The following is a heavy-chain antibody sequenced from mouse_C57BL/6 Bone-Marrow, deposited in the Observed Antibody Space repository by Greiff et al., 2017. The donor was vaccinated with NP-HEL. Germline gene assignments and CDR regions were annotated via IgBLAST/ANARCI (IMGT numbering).Heavy chain of an antibody. CDR3: ARWAIYYYGSSY. V-gene: IGHV1-81*01. J-gene: IGHJ2*01. Sequence: QVQLKESGAELARPGASVKLSCKASGYTFTSYGISWVKQRTGQGLEWIGEIHPRSGNTYYNEKFKGKATLTADKSSSTAYMELRSLTSEDSAVYFCARWAIYYYGSSYWGQGTTLTVSS. CDR1: GYTFTSYG. CDR2: IHPRSGNT. D-gene: IGHD1-1*01.